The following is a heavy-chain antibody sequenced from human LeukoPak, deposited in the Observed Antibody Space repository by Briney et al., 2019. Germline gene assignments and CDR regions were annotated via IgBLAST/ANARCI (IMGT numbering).Heavy chain of an antibody. CDR1: GLTFSSTN. CDR2: LYSGGST. D-gene: IGHD3-22*01. CDR3: ARYYYDSRGYPYYFDY. V-gene: IGHV3-53*01. Sequence: GGSLRLSCPPPGLTFSSTNMSWVGQAPGRGLEWASVLYSGGSTYYADSVKGRFTISRDNSKNTVYLQMNSLRAEDTAVYYCARYYYDSRGYPYYFDYWGQGTLVTVSS. J-gene: IGHJ4*02.